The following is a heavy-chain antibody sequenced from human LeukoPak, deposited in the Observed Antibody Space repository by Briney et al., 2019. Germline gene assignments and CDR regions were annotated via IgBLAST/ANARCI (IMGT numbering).Heavy chain of an antibody. D-gene: IGHD1-26*01. Sequence: GGSLRLSCAASGFTFSSYWMSWVRQAPGKGREWVAHIKQDGSEKYYGDSVKGRFTIYRDNAKNSLYLQMNSLGPEDTAVYYCARDPYSGNYGNYYYYYMDVWGKGTTVTISS. V-gene: IGHV3-7*01. CDR1: GFTFSSYW. J-gene: IGHJ6*03. CDR2: IKQDGSEK. CDR3: ARDPYSGNYGNYYYYYMDV.